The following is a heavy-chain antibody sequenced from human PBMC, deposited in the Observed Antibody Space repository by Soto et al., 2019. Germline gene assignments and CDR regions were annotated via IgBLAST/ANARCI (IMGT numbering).Heavy chain of an antibody. J-gene: IGHJ4*02. Sequence: GESLKISCKASGYSFTSYWIGWARQMPGKGLEWMGIIYPGDSDTRYSPSFQGQVTISADKSITTAYLQWSSLKASDTAVYYCARKPRSYRNNWFFDYWGQGALVTVSS. V-gene: IGHV5-51*01. CDR2: IYPGDSDT. D-gene: IGHD1-1*01. CDR3: ARKPRSYRNNWFFDY. CDR1: GYSFTSYW.